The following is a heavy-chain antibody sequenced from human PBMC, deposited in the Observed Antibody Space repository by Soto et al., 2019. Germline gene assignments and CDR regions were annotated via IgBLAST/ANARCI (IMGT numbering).Heavy chain of an antibody. CDR3: ASSQDCSGGSCYFHPYDY. J-gene: IGHJ4*02. CDR1: GYTFTSYY. CDR2: INPSGGST. V-gene: IGHV1-46*01. D-gene: IGHD2-15*01. Sequence: QVQLVQSGAEVKKPGASVKVSCKASGYTFTSYYMHWVRQAPGQGLEWMGIINPSGGSTNYAQKFQRRVTMTRDTSTSTAYMELSSLRSEGTAVYYCASSQDCSGGSCYFHPYDYWGQGTLGTVSS.